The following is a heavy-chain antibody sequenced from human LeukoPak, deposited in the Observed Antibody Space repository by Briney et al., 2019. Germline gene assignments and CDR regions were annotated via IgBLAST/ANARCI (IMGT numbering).Heavy chain of an antibody. Sequence: GGSLRLSCAASGFTVINNYMSWLRQAPGKGLEWVSVIYSGGSTYYADSVKGRFTISRDNSKNTLYLQMNSLRVEDTAVYYCARDRRGWWDKIDYWGQGTLVTVSS. V-gene: IGHV3-53*01. CDR3: ARDRRGWWDKIDY. J-gene: IGHJ4*02. CDR2: IYSGGST. D-gene: IGHD6-19*01. CDR1: GFTVINNY.